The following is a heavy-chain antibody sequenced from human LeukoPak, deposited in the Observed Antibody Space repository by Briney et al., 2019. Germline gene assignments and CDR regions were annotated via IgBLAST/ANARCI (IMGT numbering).Heavy chain of an antibody. CDR1: GGSFSGYY. CDR3: ARAPNPDFFDD. CDR2: INHSGST. V-gene: IGHV4-34*01. J-gene: IGHJ4*02. D-gene: IGHD2-8*01. Sequence: PSETLSLTCAVYGGSFSGYYWSWIRQPPGKGLEWIGEINHSGSTNSNPSLKSRVTISVDASKNQFSLKLSSVTAADTAVYYCARAPNPDFFDDWGQGTLVTVSS.